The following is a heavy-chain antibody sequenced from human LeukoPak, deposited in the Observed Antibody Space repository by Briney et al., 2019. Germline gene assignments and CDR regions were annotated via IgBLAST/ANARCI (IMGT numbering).Heavy chain of an antibody. D-gene: IGHD3-10*01. CDR2: IIPIFGTA. Sequence: WASVKVSCKASGGTFSSYAISWVRPAPGQGLEWMGGIIPIFGTANYAQKFQGRVTITADESTSTAYMELSSLRSEDTAVYYCARAYYGSGSYYNVYYYYYMDVWGKGTTVTVSS. J-gene: IGHJ6*03. CDR1: GGTFSSYA. CDR3: ARAYYGSGSYYNVYYYYYMDV. V-gene: IGHV1-69*13.